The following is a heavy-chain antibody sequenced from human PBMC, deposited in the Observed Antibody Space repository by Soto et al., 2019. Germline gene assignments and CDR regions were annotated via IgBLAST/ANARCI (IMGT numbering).Heavy chain of an antibody. Sequence: EVQLLESGGGLVQPGGSLRLSCAASGFTFSSYAMSWVRQAPGKGLEWVSAISGSGGSTYYADSVKGRFTISRDNSKNTLYLQMNSLRAEDTAVYYCARDGGYSYGYDYWGQGTLVTVSS. CDR3: ARDGGYSYGYDY. V-gene: IGHV3-23*01. CDR1: GFTFSSYA. J-gene: IGHJ4*02. D-gene: IGHD5-18*01. CDR2: ISGSGGST.